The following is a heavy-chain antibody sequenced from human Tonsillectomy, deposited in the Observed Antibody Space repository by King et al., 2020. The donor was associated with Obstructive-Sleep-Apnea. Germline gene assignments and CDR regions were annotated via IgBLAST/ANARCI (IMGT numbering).Heavy chain of an antibody. V-gene: IGHV4-59*08. CDR3: ARHRGVEDYGGYGDYFDY. D-gene: IGHD5-12*01. CDR1: GGSIRNYY. CDR2: MYYSVNT. J-gene: IGHJ4*02. Sequence: VQLQESGPGLVKPSETLSLTCTVSGGSIRNYYWSWIRQPPGKGLEWIGYMYYSVNTNFNPSLKSRVTISADTSKIQFSLRLSSVTAADTAVYYCARHRGVEDYGGYGDYFDYWGQGTLVTVSS.